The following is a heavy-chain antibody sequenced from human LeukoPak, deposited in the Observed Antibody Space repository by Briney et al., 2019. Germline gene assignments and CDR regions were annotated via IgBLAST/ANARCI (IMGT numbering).Heavy chain of an antibody. CDR1: GYTFTSYG. CDR2: ISAYNGNT. V-gene: IGHV1-18*01. J-gene: IGHJ6*02. Sequence: GASVKVSCKASGYTFTSYGISWVRQAPGQGLKRMGWISAYNGNTNYAQKLQGRVTMTTDTSTSTAYMELRSLRSDDTAVYYCARDDLVIGGYFYYGMDVWGQGTTVTVSS. CDR3: ARDDLVIGGYFYYGMDV. D-gene: IGHD3-9*01.